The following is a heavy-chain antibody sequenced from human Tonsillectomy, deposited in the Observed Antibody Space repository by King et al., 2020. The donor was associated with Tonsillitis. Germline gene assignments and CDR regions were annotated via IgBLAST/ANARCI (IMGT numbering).Heavy chain of an antibody. Sequence: DQLVQSGAEVKKPGSSVKVSCKASGGTFSSYAITWVRQAPGQGLEWMGGIIPIFGTANYAQKFQGRVTITADESTSTAYMELSSLRSEDTAVYYCARENYDFWSGYYLTHFDYWGQGTLVTVSS. CDR2: IIPIFGTA. CDR3: ARENYDFWSGYYLTHFDY. J-gene: IGHJ4*02. V-gene: IGHV1-69*12. CDR1: GGTFSSYA. D-gene: IGHD3-3*01.